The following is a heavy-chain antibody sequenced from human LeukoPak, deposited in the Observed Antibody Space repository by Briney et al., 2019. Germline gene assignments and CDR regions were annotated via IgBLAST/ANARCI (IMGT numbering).Heavy chain of an antibody. CDR2: ISSSSSTI. CDR3: AKVKWAVAGPLLFDY. V-gene: IGHV3-48*01. J-gene: IGHJ4*02. Sequence: QTGGSLRLSCAASGFTFSSYSMNWVRQAPGKGLEWVSYISSSSSTIYYADSVKGRFTISRDNSKNTLYLQMNSLRAEDTAVYYCAKVKWAVAGPLLFDYWGQGTLVTVSS. D-gene: IGHD6-19*01. CDR1: GFTFSSYS.